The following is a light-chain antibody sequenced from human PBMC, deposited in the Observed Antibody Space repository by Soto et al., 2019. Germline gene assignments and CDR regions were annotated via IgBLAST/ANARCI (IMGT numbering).Light chain of an antibody. V-gene: IGLV2-14*01. CDR3: TSYSRYSVLV. J-gene: IGLJ3*02. CDR2: EVS. Sequence: QSALTQPASVSGSPGQSITISCTGTSSDIGGYKYVSWYQQHPGKAPKLIIFEVSNRPSGVSDRFSGSNSGNMASLTISGLQAEDEADYYCTSYSRYSVLVFGGGTKVTVL. CDR1: SSDIGGYKY.